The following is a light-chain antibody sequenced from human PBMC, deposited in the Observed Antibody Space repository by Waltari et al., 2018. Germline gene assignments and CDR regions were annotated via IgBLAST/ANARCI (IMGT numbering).Light chain of an antibody. CDR2: DNN. V-gene: IGLV1-51*01. J-gene: IGLJ2*01. Sequence: QSVLTQPPSVSAAPGQKVTISCSGSSSNIGNNYVSWYQQFPGTAPKLLIYDNNKRPSGIPDRFSGSKSGSSATLGITGLQTGDEADYYCGTWDNSLSVAVFGGGTKLTVL. CDR3: GTWDNSLSVAV. CDR1: SSNIGNNY.